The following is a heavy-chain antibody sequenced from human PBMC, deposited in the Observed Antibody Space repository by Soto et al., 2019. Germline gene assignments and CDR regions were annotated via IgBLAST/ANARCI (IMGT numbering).Heavy chain of an antibody. CDR1: GDSVSSNSAA. CDR2: TYYRSKWYN. D-gene: IGHD5-12*01. Sequence: SQTLSLTRAISGDSVSSNSAAWNWIRQSPSRGLEWLGRTYYRSKWYNDYAVSVKSRITINPDTSKNQFSLQLNSVTPEDTAVYYCARVSGYTPGYYYYYMDVWGKGTTVTVSS. V-gene: IGHV6-1*01. CDR3: ARVSGYTPGYYYYYMDV. J-gene: IGHJ6*03.